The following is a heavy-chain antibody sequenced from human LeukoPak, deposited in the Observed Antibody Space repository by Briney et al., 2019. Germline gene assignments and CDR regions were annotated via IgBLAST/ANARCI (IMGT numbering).Heavy chain of an antibody. D-gene: IGHD6-6*01. J-gene: IGHJ6*03. CDR2: IYYSGTT. V-gene: IGHV4-39*07. Sequence: PSETLSLTCTVSGGSISSSSHYWGWIRQPPGKGLEWIGTIYYSGTTYYNPSLKSRVTISLDTSKNQFSLKLSSVTAADTAIYYCARDFSSSSTVYYYYYMDVWGKGTTVTVSS. CDR3: ARDFSSSSTVYYYYYMDV. CDR1: GGSISSSSHY.